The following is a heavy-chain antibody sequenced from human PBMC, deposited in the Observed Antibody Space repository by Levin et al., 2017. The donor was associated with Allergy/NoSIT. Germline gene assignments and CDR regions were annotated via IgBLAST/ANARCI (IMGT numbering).Heavy chain of an antibody. J-gene: IGHJ4*02. V-gene: IGHV3-7*03. CDR1: GFTFSSYW. Sequence: GESLKISCAASGFTFSSYWMSWVRQAPGKGLEWVANIKQDGSEKYYVDSVKGRFTISRDNAKNSLYLQMNSLRAEDTAVYYCARAEYRAGQTYYDYIWGSYRDYYFDYWGQGTLVTVSS. CDR3: ARAEYRAGQTYYDYIWGSYRDYYFDY. D-gene: IGHD3-16*02. CDR2: IKQDGSEK.